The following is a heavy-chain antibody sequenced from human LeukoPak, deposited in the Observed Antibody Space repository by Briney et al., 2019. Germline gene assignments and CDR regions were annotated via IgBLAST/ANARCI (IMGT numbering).Heavy chain of an antibody. CDR3: AKNIMGATVLDY. J-gene: IGHJ4*02. V-gene: IGHV3-23*01. CDR2: ISGSADNT. D-gene: IGHD1-26*01. Sequence: GGSLRLSCAASGFTFSTYAMTWVRPAPGKGLEWVSAISGSADNTYYADSVKGRFTISRDNSKDTLYLQINSLRAEDTAKYYCAKNIMGATVLDYWGQGTLVTVSS. CDR1: GFTFSTYA.